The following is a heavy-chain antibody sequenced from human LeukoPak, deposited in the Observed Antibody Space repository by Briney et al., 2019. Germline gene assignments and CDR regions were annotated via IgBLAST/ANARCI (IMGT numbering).Heavy chain of an antibody. V-gene: IGHV1-69*13. Sequence: ASVKVSCKASGYTFTGYYMHWVRRAPGQGLEWMGGIIPIFGTANYAQKFQGRVTITADESTSTAYMELGSLRSEDTAVYYCARGAAYNWNSPYYFDYWGQGTLVTVSS. D-gene: IGHD1-20*01. J-gene: IGHJ4*02. CDR1: GYTFTGYY. CDR2: IIPIFGTA. CDR3: ARGAAYNWNSPYYFDY.